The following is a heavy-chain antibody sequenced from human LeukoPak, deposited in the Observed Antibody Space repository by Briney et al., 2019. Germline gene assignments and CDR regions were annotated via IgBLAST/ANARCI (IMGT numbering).Heavy chain of an antibody. V-gene: IGHV1-2*02. Sequence: SVKVSCKASGYTFTGYYMHWVRQAPGQGLEWMGWVNPNSGGANYAQKFQGRVTMTRDTSISTAYMELSRLRSDDTAVYYCATASRYFDWLSPSDYWGQGTLVTVSS. CDR3: ATASRYFDWLSPSDY. CDR1: GYTFTGYY. J-gene: IGHJ4*02. D-gene: IGHD3-9*01. CDR2: VNPNSGGA.